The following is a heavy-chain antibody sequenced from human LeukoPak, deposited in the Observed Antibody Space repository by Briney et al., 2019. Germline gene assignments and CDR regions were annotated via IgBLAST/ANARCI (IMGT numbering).Heavy chain of an antibody. V-gene: IGHV1-18*01. D-gene: IGHD1-7*01. J-gene: IGHJ6*03. CDR3: AKRRGLELLYYYYMDV. CDR2: ISAYNGNT. Sequence: ASVKVSCEASGYTFTSNGISWVRQAPGQGLEWIGWISAYNGNTNYEQKLQGRVTMTTDTSTSTAYMELRSLRSDDTAVYYCAKRRGLELLYYYYMDVWGKGTTVTVSS. CDR1: GYTFTSNG.